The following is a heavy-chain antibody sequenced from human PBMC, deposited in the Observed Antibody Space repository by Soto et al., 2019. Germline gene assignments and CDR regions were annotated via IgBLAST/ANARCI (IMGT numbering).Heavy chain of an antibody. CDR1: GFTFSTYA. J-gene: IGHJ4*02. Sequence: GGSLRLSCAASGFTFSTYAMNCVRQAPGKGLEWVSGISGSGDSTYYADSVKGRFTVSRDNSKNTLYLQMNSLRAEDTAVYYCAKRSSSSTFDYWGQGTLVTVSS. CDR3: AKRSSSSTFDY. V-gene: IGHV3-23*01. D-gene: IGHD6-6*01. CDR2: ISGSGDST.